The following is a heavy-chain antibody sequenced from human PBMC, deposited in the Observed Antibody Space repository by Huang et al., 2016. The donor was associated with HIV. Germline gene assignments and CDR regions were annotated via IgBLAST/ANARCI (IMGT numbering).Heavy chain of an antibody. D-gene: IGHD3-22*01. CDR3: ARDRDFYDSSGYWGFNYFDY. V-gene: IGHV1-46*01. CDR2: INPSDGST. Sequence: PGQGLEWMGIINPSDGSTSYAQKVQGRVTTTRDTSTNTVFMELSSLRSEDTAVYYCARDRDFYDSSGYWGFNYFDYWGQGTLVTVSS. J-gene: IGHJ4*02.